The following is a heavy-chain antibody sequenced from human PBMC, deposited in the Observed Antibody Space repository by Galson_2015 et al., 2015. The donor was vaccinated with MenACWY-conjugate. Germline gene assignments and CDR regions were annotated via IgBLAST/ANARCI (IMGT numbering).Heavy chain of an antibody. CDR2: ISGRSGST. D-gene: IGHD1-26*01. CDR1: GFTFSSFA. CDR3: VKSSWVASGWGYFDY. V-gene: IGHV3-23*01. Sequence: SLRLSCAASGFTFSSFAMSWVRQAPGKGLEWVSGISGRSGSTYYADSVKGRFTISRDNSKNTLYLQMNSLRAEDTAVYYCVKSSWVASGWGYFDYWGQGTLVTVSS. J-gene: IGHJ4*02.